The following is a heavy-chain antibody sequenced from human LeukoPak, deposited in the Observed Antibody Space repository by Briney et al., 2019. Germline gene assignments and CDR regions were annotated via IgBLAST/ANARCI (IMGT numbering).Heavy chain of an antibody. CDR2: MNPNSGNT. D-gene: IGHD3-16*02. V-gene: IGHV1-8*03. CDR3: ARGIGLRLGELSLENWFDP. Sequence: PGASVKVSCKASGYTFTSYDINWVRQATGQGLEWMGWMNPNSGNTGYAQKFQGRVTITRNTSISTAYMELSSLRSEDTAVYYCARGIGLRLGELSLENWFDPWGQGTLVTVSS. CDR1: GYTFTSYD. J-gene: IGHJ5*02.